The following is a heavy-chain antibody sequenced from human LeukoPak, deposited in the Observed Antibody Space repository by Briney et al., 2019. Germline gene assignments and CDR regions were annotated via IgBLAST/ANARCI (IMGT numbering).Heavy chain of an antibody. CDR1: GFTFSSYE. J-gene: IGHJ4*02. CDR3: ARGEYCSSTSPCLDS. D-gene: IGHD2-2*01. V-gene: IGHV3-48*03. Sequence: GGSLRLSCAASGFTFSSYEMNWVRQAPGKGLEWVSCISSSGSTIYYADSVKGRFTISRDNAKNSLYLQMNSLRAEDTAVYYCARGEYCSSTSPCLDSWGQGTLVTVSS. CDR2: ISSSGSTI.